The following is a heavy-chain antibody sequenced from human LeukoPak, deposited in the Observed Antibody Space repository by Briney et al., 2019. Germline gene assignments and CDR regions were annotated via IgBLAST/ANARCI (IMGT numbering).Heavy chain of an antibody. D-gene: IGHD6-6*01. Sequence: GGSLRLSCAASGFTLSSYGMHWVRQAPGKGLEWVAFIRYDGSNKYYADSVKGRFTISRDNSKNTLYLQMNSLRAEDTAVYYCAKDQVAAPPFDYWGQGTLVTVSS. CDR1: GFTLSSYG. CDR2: IRYDGSNK. CDR3: AKDQVAAPPFDY. J-gene: IGHJ4*02. V-gene: IGHV3-30*02.